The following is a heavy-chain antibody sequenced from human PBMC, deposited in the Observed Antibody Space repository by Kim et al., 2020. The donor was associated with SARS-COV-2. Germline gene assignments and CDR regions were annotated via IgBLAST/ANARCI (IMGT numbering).Heavy chain of an antibody. CDR3: ARGNYYGMDV. Sequence: SYADSVKGRFTISRDNAKNTLYLQMNSLRVEDTAVYYCARGNYYGMDVWGQGTTVTVSS. J-gene: IGHJ6*02. V-gene: IGHV3-74*01.